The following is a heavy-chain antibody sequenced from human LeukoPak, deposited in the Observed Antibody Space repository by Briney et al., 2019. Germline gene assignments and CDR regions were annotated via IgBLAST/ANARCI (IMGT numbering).Heavy chain of an antibody. CDR1: GFTFSSYA. J-gene: IGHJ4*02. Sequence: PGGSLRLSCAASGFTFSSYAMSWVRQAPGKGLEWVSAISGSGGSTYYADSVKGRFTISRDNSKNTLYLQMNSLRAEDTAVYYCAKGSVYRVEATIFDYWGQGTLVTVSS. CDR2: ISGSGGST. V-gene: IGHV3-23*01. D-gene: IGHD1-26*01. CDR3: AKGSVYRVEATIFDY.